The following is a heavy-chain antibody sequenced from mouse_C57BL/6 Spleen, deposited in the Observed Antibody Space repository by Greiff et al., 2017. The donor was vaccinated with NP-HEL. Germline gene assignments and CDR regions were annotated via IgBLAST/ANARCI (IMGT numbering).Heavy chain of an antibody. CDR2: IDPSDSYT. CDR1: GYTFTSYW. V-gene: IGHV1-59*01. Sequence: VQLQQPGAELVRPGTSVKLSCKASGYTFTSYWMHWVKQRPGQGLAWIGVIDPSDSYTNYNQKFKGKATLTVDTSSSTAYMQLSSLTSEDSAVYYCARPPYDYDGPYWYFDVWGTGTTVTVSS. CDR3: ARPPYDYDGPYWYFDV. J-gene: IGHJ1*03. D-gene: IGHD2-4*01.